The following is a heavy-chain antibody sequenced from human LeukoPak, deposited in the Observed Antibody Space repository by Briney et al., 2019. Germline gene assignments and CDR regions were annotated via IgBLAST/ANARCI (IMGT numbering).Heavy chain of an antibody. Sequence: PGGSLRLSCAASGFTFSSYSMRWVREAPGKGLEWVSSISSSSSYIYYADSVKGRFTISRDNAKNSLSLQMNSLRAEDTAVYYCARWGSSGQGDYWGQGTLVTVSS. CDR2: ISSSSSYI. CDR3: ARWGSSGQGDY. J-gene: IGHJ4*02. V-gene: IGHV3-21*01. D-gene: IGHD3-22*01. CDR1: GFTFSSYS.